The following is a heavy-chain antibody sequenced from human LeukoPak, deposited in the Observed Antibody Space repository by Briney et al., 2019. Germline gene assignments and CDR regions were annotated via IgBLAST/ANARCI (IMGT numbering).Heavy chain of an antibody. D-gene: IGHD2-2*02. Sequence: SETLSLTCTVSDGSITSLNRYWGWIRQPPGKGLEWLGSVGYAGGPYHNPSLTSRVTMSVDSSRNQFPLSLTSVTAADTAVYYCARVNECSSSSCFTSWFDPWGQGTLVTVSS. CDR3: ARVNECSSSSCFTSWFDP. CDR1: DGSITSLNRY. J-gene: IGHJ5*02. CDR2: VGYAGGP. V-gene: IGHV4-39*06.